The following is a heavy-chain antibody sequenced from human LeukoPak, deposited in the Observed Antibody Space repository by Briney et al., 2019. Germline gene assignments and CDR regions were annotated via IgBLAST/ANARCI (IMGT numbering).Heavy chain of an antibody. CDR3: AKTHSSGWYDDTYFDY. CDR2: IIPIFGTA. D-gene: IGHD6-19*01. CDR1: GCTFSSYA. V-gene: IGHV1-69*05. Sequence: ASVKVSCKASGCTFSSYAISWVRQAPGQGLEWMGRIIPIFGTANYAQKFQGRVTITTDESTSTAYMELSSLRSEDTAVYYCAKTHSSGWYDDTYFDYWGQGTLVTVSS. J-gene: IGHJ4*02.